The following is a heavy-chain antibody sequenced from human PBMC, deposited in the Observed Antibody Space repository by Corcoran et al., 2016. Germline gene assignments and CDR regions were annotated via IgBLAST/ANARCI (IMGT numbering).Heavy chain of an antibody. D-gene: IGHD6-19*01. CDR3: ARVGAVAGTGRGWFDP. CDR1: GGTFSSYA. CDR2: IIPIFGTA. Sequence: QVQQVQSGAEVKKPGSSVKVSCKASGGTFSSYAISWVRQAPGQGLEWMGGIIPIFGTANYAQKFQGRVTITADESTRTAYMELSSLRSEDTAVYDCARVGAVAGTGRGWFDPWGQGSLVTVSS. V-gene: IGHV1-69*01. J-gene: IGHJ5*02.